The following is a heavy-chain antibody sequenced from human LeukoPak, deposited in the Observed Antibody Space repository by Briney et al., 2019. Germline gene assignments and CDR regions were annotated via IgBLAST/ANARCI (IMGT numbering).Heavy chain of an antibody. J-gene: IGHJ3*01. CDR3: ARSQSGVFDV. Sequence: GGSLRLSCVASGFTFSTYSMNWVRQAPGKGLEWVSYITSSSSAKYYADSVKGRFTISRDNAENTLYLQMNSLRAEDTALYYCARSQSGVFDVWGQGTMVTVSS. V-gene: IGHV3-48*01. CDR1: GFTFSTYS. CDR2: ITSSSSAK. D-gene: IGHD2-8*01.